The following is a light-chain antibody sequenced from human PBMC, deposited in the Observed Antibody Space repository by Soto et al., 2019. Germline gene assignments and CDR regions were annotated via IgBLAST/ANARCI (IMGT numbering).Light chain of an antibody. Sequence: IHMTQTPSILSASVGEKVTITCRASQNIITWLSWYQQKPEKAPKLLIHDASTLESGVPSRFSGSGAVTEFTLTISSLQPDDFATYYCQQYDSYSWTFGQGTKVDIK. V-gene: IGKV1-5*01. CDR1: QNIITW. CDR2: DAS. J-gene: IGKJ1*01. CDR3: QQYDSYSWT.